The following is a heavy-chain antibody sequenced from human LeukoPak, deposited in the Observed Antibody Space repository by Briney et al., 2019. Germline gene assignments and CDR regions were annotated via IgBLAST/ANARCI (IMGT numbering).Heavy chain of an antibody. D-gene: IGHD5-12*01. V-gene: IGHV3-74*01. CDR1: GFTFSNAW. J-gene: IGHJ4*02. Sequence: PGGSLRLSCAASGFTFSNAWMTWVRQAPGKGLVWVSRIDGDGSSTNYADSVKGRFTISRDNAKNTLYLQMNSLRAEDTAVYYCARGYSGYFYYWGQGTLVTVSS. CDR2: IDGDGSST. CDR3: ARGYSGYFYY.